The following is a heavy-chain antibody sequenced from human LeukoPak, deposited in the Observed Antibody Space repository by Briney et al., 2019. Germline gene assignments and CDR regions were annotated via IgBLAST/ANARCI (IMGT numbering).Heavy chain of an antibody. D-gene: IGHD5-12*01. CDR3: AKEGSMYTSTWYDH. CDR2: ISYEAKNT. CDR1: GFTFSTYG. Sequence: GGSLRLSCAASGFTFSTYGMQWVRQAPGKGLQWVAVISYEAKNTYYADSVQGRFTISRDNSKNMLYLQMNSLRAEDTAVYYCAKEGSMYTSTWYDHWGQGTLVTVSS. J-gene: IGHJ5*02. V-gene: IGHV3-30*18.